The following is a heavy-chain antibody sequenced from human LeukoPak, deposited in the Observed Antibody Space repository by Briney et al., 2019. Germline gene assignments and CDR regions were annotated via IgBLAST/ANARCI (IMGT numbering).Heavy chain of an antibody. CDR3: ARPGTYSSGWDTFDY. Sequence: PGASVKVSCKASGYTFTSYYMHWVRQAPGQGLEWMGIINPSGGSTSYAQKLQGRVTMTRDMSTSTVYMELSSLRSEDTAVYYCARPGTYSSGWDTFDYWGQGTLVTVSS. J-gene: IGHJ4*02. CDR1: GYTFTSYY. CDR2: INPSGGST. D-gene: IGHD6-19*01. V-gene: IGHV1-46*01.